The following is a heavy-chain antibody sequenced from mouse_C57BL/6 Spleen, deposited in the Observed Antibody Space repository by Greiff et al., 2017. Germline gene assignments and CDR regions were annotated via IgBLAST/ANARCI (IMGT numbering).Heavy chain of an antibody. CDR2: ISNGGGST. Sequence: EVQGVESGGGLVQPGGSLKLSCAASGFTFSDYYMYWVRQTPEKRLEWVAYISNGGGSTYYPDTVKGRFTISRDNAKNTLYLQMSRLKSEDTAMYYCARPPYYDYDGWYFDVWGTGTTVTVSS. CDR1: GFTFSDYY. V-gene: IGHV5-12*01. CDR3: ARPPYYDYDGWYFDV. D-gene: IGHD2-4*01. J-gene: IGHJ1*03.